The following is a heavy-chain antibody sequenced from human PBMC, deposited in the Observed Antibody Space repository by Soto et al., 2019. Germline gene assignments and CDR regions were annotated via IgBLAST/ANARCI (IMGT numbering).Heavy chain of an antibody. CDR2: ISYDGSNK. Sequence: GGSLRLSCAASGFTFSSYGMHWVRQAPGKGLEWVAVISYDGSNKYYADSVKGRFTISRDNSKNTLYLQMNSLRAEDTAVYYCAKDSRYDFWSGYLDYWGQGTLVTVSS. CDR3: AKDSRYDFWSGYLDY. D-gene: IGHD3-3*01. V-gene: IGHV3-30*18. J-gene: IGHJ4*02. CDR1: GFTFSSYG.